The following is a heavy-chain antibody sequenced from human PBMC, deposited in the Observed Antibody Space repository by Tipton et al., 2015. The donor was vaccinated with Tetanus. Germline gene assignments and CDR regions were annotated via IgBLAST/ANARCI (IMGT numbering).Heavy chain of an antibody. J-gene: IGHJ3*02. D-gene: IGHD2-15*01. Sequence: TLSLTCTVSGGSISSYYWSWIRQPPGKGLEWIGYIYYSGSTNYNPSLKSRVTISVDTSKNQFSLKLSSVTAADTAVYYCARYGKGYCSGGDCYSDAFEIWGQGTMVTVSS. CDR2: IYYSGST. V-gene: IGHV4-59*01. CDR1: GGSISSYY. CDR3: ARYGKGYCSGGDCYSDAFEI.